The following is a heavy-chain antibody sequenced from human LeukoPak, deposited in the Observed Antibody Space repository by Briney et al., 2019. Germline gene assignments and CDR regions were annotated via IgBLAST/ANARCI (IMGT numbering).Heavy chain of an antibody. CDR2: IYSGGST. D-gene: IGHD4-17*01. CDR3: AKDQGDYPLDY. Sequence: GGSLRLSCAASEFSVGSNYMTWVRQAPGKGLEWVSLIYSGGSTYYADSVKGRFTISRDNSKNTLYLQMNSLRAEDTAVYYCAKDQGDYPLDYWGQGTLVTVSS. V-gene: IGHV3-66*01. J-gene: IGHJ4*02. CDR1: EFSVGSNY.